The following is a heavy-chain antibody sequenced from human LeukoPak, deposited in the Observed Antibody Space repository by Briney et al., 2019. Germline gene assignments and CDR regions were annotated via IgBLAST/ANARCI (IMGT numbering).Heavy chain of an antibody. D-gene: IGHD1-26*01. V-gene: IGHV1-2*02. CDR1: GYTFTGYD. CDR3: ARDPRWELADWRGGFDP. Sequence: ASVKVSCKASGYTFTGYDMHWVQQSPGQGLEWMGWINPNSGGTNYAQKFQGRVTMTRDTSISTAYMELSRLRSDDTAVYYCARDPRWELADWRGGFDPWGQGTLVTVSS. CDR2: INPNSGGT. J-gene: IGHJ5*02.